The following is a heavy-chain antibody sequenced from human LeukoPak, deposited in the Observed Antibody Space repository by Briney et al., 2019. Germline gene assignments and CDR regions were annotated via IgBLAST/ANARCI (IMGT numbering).Heavy chain of an antibody. CDR2: ISWNSGSI. CDR1: GFTFSSYA. Sequence: GGSLRLSCAASGFTFSSYAMSWVRQAPGKGLEWVSGISWNSGSIGYADSVKGRFTISRDNAKNSLYLQMNSLRAEDTALYYCAKATADYGDYDAFDIWGQGTMVTVSS. D-gene: IGHD4-17*01. V-gene: IGHV3-9*01. CDR3: AKATADYGDYDAFDI. J-gene: IGHJ3*02.